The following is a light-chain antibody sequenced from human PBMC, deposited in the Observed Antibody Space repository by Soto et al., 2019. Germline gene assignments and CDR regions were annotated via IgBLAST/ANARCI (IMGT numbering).Light chain of an antibody. CDR2: EVS. V-gene: IGLV2-8*01. CDR3: SSYAGSNNLI. CDR1: SSDVGAYNY. Sequence: QSALTQPPSASGSPGQSVSISCTGTSSDVGAYNYVSWYQQHPGKAPRLIIYEVSKRPSGVPDRFFGSKSGNMASLTVSGLQAEDEADYYCSSYAGSNNLIFGGGTQLTVL. J-gene: IGLJ7*01.